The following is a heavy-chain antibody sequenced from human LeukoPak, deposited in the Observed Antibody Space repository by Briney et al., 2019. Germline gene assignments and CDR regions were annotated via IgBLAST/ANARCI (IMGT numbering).Heavy chain of an antibody. CDR1: GFTFSDST. V-gene: IGHV3-73*01. CDR2: IRSKANSYAT. Sequence: GGSLKLSCAASGFTFSDSTMHWVRQASGKGLEWVGRIRSKANSYATAYAASVKGRFTISRDDSKNTAYLQMNSLKTEDAAVYYCTRFLGYCSSTSCSNWFDPWGQGTLVTVSS. J-gene: IGHJ5*02. D-gene: IGHD2-2*01. CDR3: TRFLGYCSSTSCSNWFDP.